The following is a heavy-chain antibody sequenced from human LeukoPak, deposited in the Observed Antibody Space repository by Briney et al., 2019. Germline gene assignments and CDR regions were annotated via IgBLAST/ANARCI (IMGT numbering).Heavy chain of an antibody. J-gene: IGHJ2*01. CDR1: GGSISSYY. CDR2: TDTSGNT. Sequence: PSETLSLTCTVSGGSISSYYWSWIRQPAGKGLEWIGRTDTSGNTNYKPSLKSRVTMSVDTSENQFSLKLSSVTAADTAVYYCARVSSSWYQDWYFDLWGRGTLVTVSS. CDR3: ARVSSSWYQDWYFDL. V-gene: IGHV4-4*07. D-gene: IGHD6-13*01.